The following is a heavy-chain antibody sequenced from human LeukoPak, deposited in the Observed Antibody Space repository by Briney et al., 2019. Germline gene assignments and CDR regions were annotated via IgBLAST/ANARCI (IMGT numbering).Heavy chain of an antibody. Sequence: GGSLRLSCAASRFTFSSYAMSWVRQAPGKGLEWVSAISCSGGSTYYADSVKGRFTISRDNSKNTLYLQMNSLRAEDTAVYYCAKVVDIVVVPAAILAFDIWGQGTMVTVSS. D-gene: IGHD2-2*02. CDR3: AKVVDIVVVPAAILAFDI. V-gene: IGHV3-23*01. J-gene: IGHJ3*02. CDR1: RFTFSSYA. CDR2: ISCSGGST.